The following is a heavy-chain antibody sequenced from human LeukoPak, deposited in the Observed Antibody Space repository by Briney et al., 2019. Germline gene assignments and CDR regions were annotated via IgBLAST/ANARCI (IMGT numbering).Heavy chain of an antibody. V-gene: IGHV3-23*01. D-gene: IGHD3-10*01. Sequence: GRSLRLSCAASGFTFSSYAMSWVRQAPGKGLEWVSAISGSGGSTYYADSVKGRFTISRDNSKNTLYLQMNSLRAEDTAVYYCAKDRRITMVRGVVLVGPFDYWGQGTLATVSS. J-gene: IGHJ4*02. CDR3: AKDRRITMVRGVVLVGPFDY. CDR2: ISGSGGST. CDR1: GFTFSSYA.